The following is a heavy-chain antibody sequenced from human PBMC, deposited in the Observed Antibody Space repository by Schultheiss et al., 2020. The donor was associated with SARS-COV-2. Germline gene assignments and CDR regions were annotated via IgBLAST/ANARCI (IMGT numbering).Heavy chain of an antibody. CDR2: IDWDDDK. Sequence: SGPTLVKPTETLTLTCTVSGFSLSTSGMRVSWIRQPPGKALEWLARIDWDDDKSYSTSLKSRLTISKDTSKSQVVLTMTNMDPVDTATYYCARSYTNYGMDVWGQGTTVTVSS. CDR1: GFSLSTSGMR. CDR3: ARSYTNYGMDV. D-gene: IGHD5-18*01. V-gene: IGHV2-70*04. J-gene: IGHJ6*02.